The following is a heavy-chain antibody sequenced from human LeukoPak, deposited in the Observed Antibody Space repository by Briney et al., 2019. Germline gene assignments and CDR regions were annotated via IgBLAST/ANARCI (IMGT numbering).Heavy chain of an antibody. V-gene: IGHV3-23*01. J-gene: IGHJ4*02. CDR3: AKYTENDPSITVAGDFDH. D-gene: IGHD6-19*01. CDR1: GFTVSSNY. Sequence: PGGSLRLSCAASGFTVSSNYMSWVRQAPGKGLEWVSGISGSGGRTYYAASVKGRFTISRDNSKNTVYLQMNSLRAEDTAVYYCAKYTENDPSITVAGDFDHWGQGTLVTVSS. CDR2: ISGSGGRT.